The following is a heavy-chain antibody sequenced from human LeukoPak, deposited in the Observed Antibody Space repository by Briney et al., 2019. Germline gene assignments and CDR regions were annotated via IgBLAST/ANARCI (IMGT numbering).Heavy chain of an antibody. V-gene: IGHV4-34*01. D-gene: IGHD4-17*01. CDR2: INHSGST. CDR3: AAMTTVTQTYDY. CDR1: GGSFSGYY. J-gene: IGHJ4*02. Sequence: KPSETLSLTCAVYGGSFSGYYWSWIRQPPGKGLEWIGEINHSGSTNYNPSLKSRVTISVDTSKNQFSLKLSSVTAADTAVYYCAAMTTVTQTYDYWGQGTLVTVSS.